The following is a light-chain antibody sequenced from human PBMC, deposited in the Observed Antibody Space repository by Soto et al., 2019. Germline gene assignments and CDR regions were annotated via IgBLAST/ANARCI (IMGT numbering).Light chain of an antibody. V-gene: IGKV3-20*01. J-gene: IGKJ2*02. CDR3: QQYGSSSCT. CDR2: GAS. Sequence: EIVLTQSPGTLSLSPGERATLSCRASQSVSSSYLAWYQQKPGQAPRLLIYGASSRATGIPDRFSGSGSGTDFTLTISRLEPGDFAVYYCQQYGSSSCTFGQGTKLEIK. CDR1: QSVSSSY.